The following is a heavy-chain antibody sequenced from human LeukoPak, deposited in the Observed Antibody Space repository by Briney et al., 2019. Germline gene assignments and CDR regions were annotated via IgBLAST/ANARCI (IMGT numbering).Heavy chain of an antibody. D-gene: IGHD3-3*01. Sequence: ASVKVSCKASGYTFTSYDINWVRQATGQGLEWMGWMNPNSGNTGYAQQFQGRVTMTRNTSISTAYMELSSLRSEDTAVYYCVRAKYDFWSGSHDAFDIWGQGTMVTVSS. J-gene: IGHJ3*02. V-gene: IGHV1-8*01. CDR3: VRAKYDFWSGSHDAFDI. CDR1: GYTFTSYD. CDR2: MNPNSGNT.